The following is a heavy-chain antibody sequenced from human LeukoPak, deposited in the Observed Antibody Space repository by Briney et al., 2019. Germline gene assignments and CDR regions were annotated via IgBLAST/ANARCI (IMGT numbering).Heavy chain of an antibody. CDR2: ISGNDGDT. D-gene: IGHD1-26*01. Sequence: ASVKVSCKASGYPFSTYGLSWVRQAPGQGLEWMGQISGNDGDTNYAQKFQGRVTMTTDTATSTAYMELTSLRSDDTAVYYCANIVGAITGAFDIWGQGTMVTVSS. J-gene: IGHJ3*02. CDR3: ANIVGAITGAFDI. V-gene: IGHV1-18*01. CDR1: GYPFSTYG.